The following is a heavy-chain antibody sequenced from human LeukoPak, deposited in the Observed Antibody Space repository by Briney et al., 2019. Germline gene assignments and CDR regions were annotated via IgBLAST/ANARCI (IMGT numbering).Heavy chain of an antibody. CDR2: IIPIFGTA. V-gene: IGHV1-69*13. D-gene: IGHD6-13*01. Sequence: GASVKVSCKASGGTFSSYAISWVRQAPGQGLEWMGGIIPIFGTANYAQKFQGRVTITADESTSTAYMELSSPRSEDTAVYYCAGGPGIAAAGSGVYFDYWGQGTLVTVSS. J-gene: IGHJ4*02. CDR1: GGTFSSYA. CDR3: AGGPGIAAAGSGVYFDY.